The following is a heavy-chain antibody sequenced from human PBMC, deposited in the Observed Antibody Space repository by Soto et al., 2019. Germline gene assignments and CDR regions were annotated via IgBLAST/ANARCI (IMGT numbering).Heavy chain of an antibody. J-gene: IGHJ4*02. CDR1: GYIFTSYA. D-gene: IGHD2-21*02. CDR3: ARSIVVVTALDY. Sequence: QVQLVQSGAEEKKPGASVKVSCKASGYIFTSYAMHWVRQAPGQRLEWMGWINAGNGNTKYSQKFRGRVTITRDTSASTAYMELSSLRSEDTAVYYCARSIVVVTALDYWGQGTLVTVSS. CDR2: INAGNGNT. V-gene: IGHV1-3*05.